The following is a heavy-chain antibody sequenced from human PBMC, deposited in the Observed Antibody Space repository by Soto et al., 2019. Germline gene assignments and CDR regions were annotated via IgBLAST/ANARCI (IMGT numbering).Heavy chain of an antibody. CDR2: INHSGST. V-gene: IGHV4-34*01. CDR1: GGSFSGYY. D-gene: IGHD3-10*01. Sequence: PSETLSLTCAVYGGSFSGYYWSWIRQPPGKGLEWIGEINHSGSTNYNPSLKSRVTISVDTSKNQFSLKLSSVTAADTAVYYCARDRVLGGSGSYYRFYYYGMDVWGQGTTVTVSS. CDR3: ARDRVLGGSGSYYRFYYYGMDV. J-gene: IGHJ6*02.